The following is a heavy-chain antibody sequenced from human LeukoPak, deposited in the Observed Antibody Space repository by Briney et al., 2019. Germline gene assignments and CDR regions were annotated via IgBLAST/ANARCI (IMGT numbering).Heavy chain of an antibody. CDR1: GGTFSSYA. V-gene: IGHV1-69*13. J-gene: IGHJ3*02. CDR3: ARGLYDDPLDAAFDI. CDR2: IIPIFGTA. Sequence: SVKVSCKASGGTFSSYAISWVRQAPGPGLEWMGGIIPIFGTANYAQKFQGRVTITADESTSTAYMELSSLRSEDTAVYYCARGLYDDPLDAAFDIWGQGTMVTVSS. D-gene: IGHD5/OR15-5a*01.